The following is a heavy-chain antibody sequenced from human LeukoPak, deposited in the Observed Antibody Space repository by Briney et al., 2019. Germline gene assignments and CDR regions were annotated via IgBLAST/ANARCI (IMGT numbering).Heavy chain of an antibody. J-gene: IGHJ3*02. CDR1: GFTFSSYS. CDR2: ISSSSSYI. V-gene: IGHV3-21*01. D-gene: IGHD3-22*01. CDR3: ARPTYYYDSSGYYIDAFDI. Sequence: GGSLRLSCAASGFTFSSYSMSWVRQAPGKGLEWVSSISSSSSYIYYADSVKGRFTISRDNAKNSLYLQMNSLRAEDTAVYYCARPTYYYDSSGYYIDAFDIWGQGTMVTVSS.